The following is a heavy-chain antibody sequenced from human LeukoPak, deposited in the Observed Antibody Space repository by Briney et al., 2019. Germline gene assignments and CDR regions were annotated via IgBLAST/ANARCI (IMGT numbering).Heavy chain of an antibody. CDR2: ISGSGGST. D-gene: IGHD5-18*01. J-gene: IGHJ4*02. CDR3: AKSDLYRYGSWAVDY. Sequence: KSGGSLRLSCAASGFTFSSYAMSWVRQAPGKGLEWVSAISGSGGSTYYADSVKGRFTISRDNSKNTLYLQMNSLRAEDSALYYCAKSDLYRYGSWAVDYWGQGTLVTVSS. V-gene: IGHV3-23*01. CDR1: GFTFSSYA.